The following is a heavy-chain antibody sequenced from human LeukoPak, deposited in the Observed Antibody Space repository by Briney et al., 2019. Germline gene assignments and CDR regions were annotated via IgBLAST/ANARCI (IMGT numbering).Heavy chain of an antibody. D-gene: IGHD3-10*01. V-gene: IGHV4-38-2*01. J-gene: IGHJ4*02. CDR1: GYSISRGYY. CDR3: ARAGWIITSGIDY. Sequence: SETLSLTCGVSGYSISRGYYWAWIRQPPGKGLVWIGTIYHTGSTYYTPSLGSRVTISVDTSKNEFPLNLNSVTAADTAVYYCARAGWIITSGIDYWGQGALVTVSS. CDR2: IYHTGST.